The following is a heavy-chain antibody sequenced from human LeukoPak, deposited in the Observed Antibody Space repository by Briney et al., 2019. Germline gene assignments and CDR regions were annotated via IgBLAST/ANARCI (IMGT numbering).Heavy chain of an antibody. Sequence: SETLSLTCTVSGGSISSYYWSWIRQPAGKGLEWIGRIYTSGSTNYNPSLKSRVTMSVDTSKNQFPLKLSSVTAADTAVYYCAGGGGAVAYDYYYGMDVWGQGTTVTVSS. CDR3: AGGGGAVAYDYYYGMDV. D-gene: IGHD6-19*01. CDR2: IYTSGST. J-gene: IGHJ6*02. CDR1: GGSISSYY. V-gene: IGHV4-4*07.